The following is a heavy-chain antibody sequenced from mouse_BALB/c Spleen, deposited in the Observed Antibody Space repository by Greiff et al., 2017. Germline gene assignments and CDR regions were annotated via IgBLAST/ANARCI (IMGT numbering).Heavy chain of an antibody. CDR2: INSNGGST. V-gene: IGHV5-6-2*01. CDR1: GFTFSSYY. D-gene: IGHD1-1*01. CDR3: ARRGYYGSSPFAY. J-gene: IGHJ3*01. Sequence: EVKLMESGGGLVKLGGSLKLSCAASGFTFSSYYMSWVRQTPEKRLELVAAINSNGGSTYYPDTVKGRFTISRDNAKNTLYLQMSSLKSEDTALYYCARRGYYGSSPFAYWGQGTLVTVSA.